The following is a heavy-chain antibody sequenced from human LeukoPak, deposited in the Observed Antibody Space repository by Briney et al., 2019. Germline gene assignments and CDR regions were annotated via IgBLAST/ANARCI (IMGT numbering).Heavy chain of an antibody. D-gene: IGHD7-27*01. J-gene: IGHJ4*02. V-gene: IGHV3-74*01. Sequence: PGGSLRLSCAASGFSFSSYWMHWVRQAPGKGLVWVSRIKTDGSSATYADSVKGRFTISRDNAKNTLYLQMSSLRAEDTAVYYCGRDHWGSVNFWGQGTLVTVSS. CDR2: IKTDGSSA. CDR3: GRDHWGSVNF. CDR1: GFSFSSYW.